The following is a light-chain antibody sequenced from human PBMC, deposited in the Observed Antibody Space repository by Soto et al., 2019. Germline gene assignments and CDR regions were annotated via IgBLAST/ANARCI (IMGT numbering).Light chain of an antibody. J-gene: IGKJ4*01. CDR2: GAS. CDR1: LSVSSD. Sequence: EVLMTQSPATLSVSPGDRVTLSCRASLSVSSDLAWYQQKPGQAPTLLIYGASIRATGVPARFSGSGSGTDFTLTISRLEPEDYAVYYCQQYDKSPLTFGGGTKVDIK. V-gene: IGKV3-15*01. CDR3: QQYDKSPLT.